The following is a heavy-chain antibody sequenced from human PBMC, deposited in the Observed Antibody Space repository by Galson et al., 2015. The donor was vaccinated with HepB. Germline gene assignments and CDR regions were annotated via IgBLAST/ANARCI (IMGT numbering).Heavy chain of an antibody. CDR3: ARDTPIRIVGATRTGGFDY. V-gene: IGHV4-59*01. J-gene: IGHJ4*02. CDR2: IYYSGST. Sequence: CTVSGGSISSYYWSWIRQPPGKGLEWIGYIYYSGSTNYNPSLKSRVTISVDTSKNQFSLKLSSVTAADTAVYYCARDTPIRIVGATRTGGFDYWGQGTLVTVSS. D-gene: IGHD1-26*01. CDR1: GGSISSYY.